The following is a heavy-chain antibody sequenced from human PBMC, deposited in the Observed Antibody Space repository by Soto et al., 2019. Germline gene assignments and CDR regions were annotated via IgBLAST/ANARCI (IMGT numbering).Heavy chain of an antibody. CDR3: ARDYDCSGDY. J-gene: IGHJ4*02. Sequence: QLQLQESGPGLVKPSETLSLTCTVSGGSISTSSYFWGWIRQPPGKGLEWIGSIYYSGSTYYNPSLKSRITISVDTSKNQSSLKLSSVTAADTAVYHCARDYDCSGDYWGQGTLVTVSS. D-gene: IGHD3-22*01. V-gene: IGHV4-39*01. CDR2: IYYSGST. CDR1: GGSISTSSYF.